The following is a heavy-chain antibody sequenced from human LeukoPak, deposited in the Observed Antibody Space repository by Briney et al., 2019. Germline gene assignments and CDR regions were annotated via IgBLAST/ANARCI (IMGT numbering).Heavy chain of an antibody. J-gene: IGHJ4*02. D-gene: IGHD2-21*02. CDR1: GYTFTGYY. Sequence: GASVKVSCKASGYTFTGYYMHWVRQAPGQGLEWMGWTNPNSGGTNYVQKFQGRVTMTRDTSINTAYIELSRLRSDDTAVYYCARLCGAACYTPASDYWGQGTLVTVSS. V-gene: IGHV1-2*02. CDR2: TNPNSGGT. CDR3: ARLCGAACYTPASDY.